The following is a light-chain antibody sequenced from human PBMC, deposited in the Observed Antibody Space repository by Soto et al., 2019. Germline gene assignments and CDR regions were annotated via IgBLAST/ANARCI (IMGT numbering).Light chain of an antibody. V-gene: IGLV2-14*01. CDR2: DVS. CDR3: SSYTSISTTV. CDR1: SSDVGGYNY. J-gene: IGLJ1*01. Sequence: QSVLTQPASVSGSPGQSITISCTGTSSDVGGYNYVSWYQQHPGKAPKLMIYDVSNRPSGVSNRFSGSKSGNTASLTISGLQADVFADYYCSSYTSISTTVFGTGTNVTV.